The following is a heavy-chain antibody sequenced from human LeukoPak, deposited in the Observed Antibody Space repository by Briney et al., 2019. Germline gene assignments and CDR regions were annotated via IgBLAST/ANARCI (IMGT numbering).Heavy chain of an antibody. CDR3: ARVPGPYTTSLFDF. CDR1: GYTFIAHY. J-gene: IGHJ4*02. D-gene: IGHD2-2*02. Sequence: AVSVSCETCGYTFIAHYLHWLRQAPGQRPEWVGRIDPASGDTHHAQKFQDRATLTRDTSTTTVDMELSRLRSDDTAVYYCARVPGPYTTSLFDFWGQGTLVTASS. CDR2: IDPASGDT. V-gene: IGHV1-2*02.